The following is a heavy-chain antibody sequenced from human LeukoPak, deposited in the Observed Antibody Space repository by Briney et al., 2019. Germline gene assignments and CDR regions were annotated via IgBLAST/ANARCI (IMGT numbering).Heavy chain of an antibody. CDR2: IYYSGST. D-gene: IGHD3-22*01. V-gene: IGHV4-39*06. J-gene: IGHJ4*02. CDR3: ASRLPRYYDSSGYYMRLDY. Sequence: SETLSLTCTVSGGSISSSSYYWGWIRQPPGKGLGWIGSIYYSGSTYYNPSLKSRVTISVDTSKNQFPLKLSSVTAADTAVYYCASRLPRYYDSSGYYMRLDYWGQGTLVTVSS. CDR1: GGSISSSSYY.